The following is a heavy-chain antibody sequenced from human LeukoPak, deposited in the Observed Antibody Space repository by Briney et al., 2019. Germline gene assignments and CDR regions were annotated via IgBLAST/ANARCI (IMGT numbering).Heavy chain of an antibody. CDR1: GSTFTGYY. J-gene: IGHJ4*02. Sequence: KPGASVQVSCQASGSTFTGYYMHWVRQAPGQGLEWMGWINPNSGGTNYAQKFQGRVTMTRDTSISTAYMELSRLRSDDTAVYYCARDGLTIFGVGDVYWGQGTLVTVSS. CDR2: INPNSGGT. D-gene: IGHD3-3*01. V-gene: IGHV1-2*02. CDR3: ARDGLTIFGVGDVY.